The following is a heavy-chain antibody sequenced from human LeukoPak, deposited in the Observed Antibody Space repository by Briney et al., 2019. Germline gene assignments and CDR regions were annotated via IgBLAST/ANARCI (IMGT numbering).Heavy chain of an antibody. Sequence: GGSLRLSCAASGFIFRNYWMHWVRQAPGKGLVWVARINPNGRTTTYTDSVKGRFTISRDNAKNTLYLQMNSLRAEDTAVYYCVRDLGGRSGHWGQGTLVTVSS. D-gene: IGHD1-26*01. V-gene: IGHV3-74*01. CDR2: INPNGRTT. J-gene: IGHJ4*02. CDR3: VRDLGGRSGH. CDR1: GFIFRNYW.